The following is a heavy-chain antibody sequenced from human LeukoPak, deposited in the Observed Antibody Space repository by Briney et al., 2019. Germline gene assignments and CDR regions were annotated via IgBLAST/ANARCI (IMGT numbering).Heavy chain of an antibody. J-gene: IGHJ5*02. V-gene: IGHV1-69*13. CDR3: ARGPRNSGSYH. CDR2: IIPIFGTV. D-gene: IGHD1-26*01. Sequence: ASVKVSCKASGGTFISYVISWVRQAPGQGLEWMGGIIPIFGTVNNAQKFQGRVTITADESTSTAYMELSSLRSEDTAVYYCARGPRNSGSYHWGQGTLVTVSS. CDR1: GGTFISYV.